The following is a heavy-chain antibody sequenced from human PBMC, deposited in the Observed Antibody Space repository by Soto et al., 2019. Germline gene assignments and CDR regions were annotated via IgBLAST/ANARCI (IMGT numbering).Heavy chain of an antibody. Sequence: QVQLVQSGAEVKKPGASVKVSCKASGYTFTSYGISWVRQAPGQGLEWMGWISAYNGNTNYAQKLQGRVTMTTDTSTSTAYMELRSLRSDDTAVYYCARRYFGVVSRSYYYYMDVWGKGTTVTVSS. D-gene: IGHD3-3*01. J-gene: IGHJ6*03. CDR3: ARRYFGVVSRSYYYYMDV. CDR1: GYTFTSYG. V-gene: IGHV1-18*01. CDR2: ISAYNGNT.